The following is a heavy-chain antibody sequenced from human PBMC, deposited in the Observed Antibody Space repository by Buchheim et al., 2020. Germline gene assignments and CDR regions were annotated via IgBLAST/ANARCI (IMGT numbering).Heavy chain of an antibody. V-gene: IGHV4-59*01. J-gene: IGHJ6*03. Sequence: QVQLQESGPGLVKPSETLSLTCTVSGGSISSYYWSWIRQPPGKGLEWIGYIYHSGSTNYNPSLKSRVTISVDTSKNQFSLKLSSVTAADTAVYYCARSPPPSNYDFWSGYPPYNYYYYMDVWGKGTT. D-gene: IGHD3-3*01. CDR1: GGSISSYY. CDR2: IYHSGST. CDR3: ARSPPPSNYDFWSGYPPYNYYYYMDV.